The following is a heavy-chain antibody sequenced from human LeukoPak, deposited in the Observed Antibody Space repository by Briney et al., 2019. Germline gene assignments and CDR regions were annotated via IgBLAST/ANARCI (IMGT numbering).Heavy chain of an antibody. CDR1: GGTFSSYA. CDR3: ASSRCILTECYYYYMDV. Sequence: SVEVPCKASGGTFSSYANSWVRQAPGQGLEWMGGIIPIFGTANYAQKFQGRVTITTDESTSTAYMELSSLRSEDTAVYYCASSRCILTECYYYYMDVWGKGTTVTVSS. CDR2: IIPIFGTA. V-gene: IGHV1-69*05. D-gene: IGHD3-9*01. J-gene: IGHJ6*03.